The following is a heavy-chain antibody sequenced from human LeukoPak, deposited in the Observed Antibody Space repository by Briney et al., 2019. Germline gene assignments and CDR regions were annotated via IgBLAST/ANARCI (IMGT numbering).Heavy chain of an antibody. CDR1: GFTFDDYG. Sequence: PGGSLRLSCAASGFTFDDYGMSWVRQAPGKGLEWVSSINWNGGSTGYADSVKGRFTISRGNAKNSLYLQMNSQRAEDTALYYCARSGQLWHPLVGYMDVWGKGTTVTVSS. CDR3: ARSGQLWHPLVGYMDV. V-gene: IGHV3-20*04. J-gene: IGHJ6*03. CDR2: INWNGGST. D-gene: IGHD5-18*01.